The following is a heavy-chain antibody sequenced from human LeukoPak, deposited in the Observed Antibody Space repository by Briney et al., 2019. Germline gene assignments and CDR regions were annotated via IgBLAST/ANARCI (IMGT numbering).Heavy chain of an antibody. CDR2: IGGSGATT. Sequence: GGSLRLSCAASGFSFSAYGMNWVRQAPGEGLEWVSAIGGSGATTYYADSVRGRFTISRDNSKNTMYLQMSSLRAEDTAVYYCAKIRVEESATGYWGQGTLVTVSS. V-gene: IGHV3-23*01. J-gene: IGHJ4*02. CDR3: AKIRVEESATGY. D-gene: IGHD2-15*01. CDR1: GFSFSAYG.